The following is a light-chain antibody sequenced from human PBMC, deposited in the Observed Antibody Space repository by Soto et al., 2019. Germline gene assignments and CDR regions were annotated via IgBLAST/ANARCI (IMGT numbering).Light chain of an antibody. CDR2: AAS. J-gene: IGKJ3*01. V-gene: IGKV1-39*01. CDR1: QSINTN. Sequence: DIEMTQAPSSLSASVGGTVTITCRASQSINTNLNWYQHKVGEAPKLLIYAASSLQSGVPSRFRGSGSGTHFTLTISSLQPEDFATYYCQQSYDNLTFGPGTKVYI. CDR3: QQSYDNLT.